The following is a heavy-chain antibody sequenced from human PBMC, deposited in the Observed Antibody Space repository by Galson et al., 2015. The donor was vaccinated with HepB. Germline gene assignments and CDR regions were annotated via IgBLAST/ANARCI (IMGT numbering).Heavy chain of an antibody. Sequence: SLRLSCAASGFRFYSYSMNWVRQTPGKGLEWVSYISSSSSIINYADSVKGRLTISRDNAKNSLYLQMNSLRAEDTAVYYCARASGLDYWGQGTLVTVSS. CDR3: ARASGLDY. J-gene: IGHJ4*02. V-gene: IGHV3-48*01. D-gene: IGHD6-25*01. CDR1: GFRFYSYS. CDR2: ISSSSSII.